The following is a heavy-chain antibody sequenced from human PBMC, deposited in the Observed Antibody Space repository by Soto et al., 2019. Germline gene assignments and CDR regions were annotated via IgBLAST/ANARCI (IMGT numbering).Heavy chain of an antibody. V-gene: IGHV4-61*01. CDR3: ARVGGSGYYYGMDV. J-gene: IGHJ6*02. CDR1: GGSVSSGSYY. CDR2: IYYSGST. D-gene: IGHD3-16*01. Sequence: SETLSLTCTVSGGSVSSGSYYWSWIRQPPGKGLEWIGYIYYSGSTNYNPSPKSRVTISVDTSKNQFSLKLSSVTAADTAVYYCARVGGSGYYYGMDVWGQGTTVTVSS.